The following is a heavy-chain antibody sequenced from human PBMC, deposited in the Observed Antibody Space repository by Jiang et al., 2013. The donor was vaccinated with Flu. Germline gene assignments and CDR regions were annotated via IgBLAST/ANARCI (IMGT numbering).Heavy chain of an antibody. V-gene: IGHV6-1*01. CDR2: TYYRSKWYN. CDR3: ARDGTFIAAYNY. Sequence: WNWIRQSPSRGLEWLGRTYYRSKWYNDYAVSVKSRLTINPDTSKNQFSLHLNSVTPEDTAVYYCARDGTFIAAYNYWGQGTLVTVSS. J-gene: IGHJ4*02. D-gene: IGHD6-13*01.